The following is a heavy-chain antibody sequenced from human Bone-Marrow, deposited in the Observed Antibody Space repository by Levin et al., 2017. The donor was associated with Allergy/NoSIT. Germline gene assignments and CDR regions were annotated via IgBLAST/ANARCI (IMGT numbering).Heavy chain of an antibody. CDR1: GFTFSNYG. D-gene: IGHD6-19*01. CDR3: AKSVAGTGIYGMDV. CDR2: ISYDGSNK. Sequence: GGSLRLSCAASGFTFSNYGMHWVRQAPGKGLEWVAVISYDGSNKYYADSVKGRFTISRDNSKNTLFLQMNSLRAEDTAVYYCAKSVAGTGIYGMDVWGQGTTVTVSS. J-gene: IGHJ6*02. V-gene: IGHV3-30*18.